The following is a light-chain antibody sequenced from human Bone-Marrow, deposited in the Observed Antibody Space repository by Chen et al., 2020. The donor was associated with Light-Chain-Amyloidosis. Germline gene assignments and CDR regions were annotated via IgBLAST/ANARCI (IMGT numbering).Light chain of an antibody. CDR2: EVT. CDR1: SSDVGGDNH. Sequence: QSALTQPASVSGSPGQSITISCTGTSSDVGGDNHVSWYQQHPEKAPKPMIYEVTNRPSWVPDRVAGSKSDDTASLASSGRQTEDGADYFCSSYTIANTLVFGSGTRVTVL. V-gene: IGLV2-14*01. J-gene: IGLJ1*01. CDR3: SSYTIANTLV.